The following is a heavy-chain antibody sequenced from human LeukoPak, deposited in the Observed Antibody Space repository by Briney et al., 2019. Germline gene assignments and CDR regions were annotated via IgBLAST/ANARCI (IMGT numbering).Heavy chain of an antibody. CDR2: ISDSGGTI. Sequence: GGSLRLSCAASGFTFSDYYMSWIRQAPGKGLEWVSYISDSGGTIYYADSVKGRFTISRDNAKNSLYLQMNSLRAEDTAVYYCARDLLGGSGSCVFDISGQGTMVTVSS. CDR3: ARDLLGGSGSCVFDI. D-gene: IGHD3-10*01. J-gene: IGHJ3*02. V-gene: IGHV3-11*01. CDR1: GFTFSDYY.